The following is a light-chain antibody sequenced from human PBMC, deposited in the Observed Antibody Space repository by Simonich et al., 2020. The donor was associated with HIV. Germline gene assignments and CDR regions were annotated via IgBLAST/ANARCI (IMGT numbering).Light chain of an antibody. CDR3: TSYTSSSLWV. V-gene: IGLV2-14*03. Sequence: QSALTQPASVSGSPGQSITISCTGTSSDVGGYNYVSWYQQHPGKAPKLLIYDVSNRPSGVSTRFSGSKSANTASLTISGLQAEDEADYYCTSYTSSSLWVFGGGTKLTVL. J-gene: IGLJ3*02. CDR2: DVS. CDR1: SSDVGGYNY.